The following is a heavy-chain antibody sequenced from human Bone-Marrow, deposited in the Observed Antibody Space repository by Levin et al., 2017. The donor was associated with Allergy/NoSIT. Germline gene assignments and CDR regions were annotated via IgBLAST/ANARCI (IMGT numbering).Heavy chain of an antibody. Sequence: LSLTCAASGFTFSSYGMHWVRQAPGKGLEWVAVISYDGSNKYYADSVKGRFTISRDNSKNTLYLQMNSLRAEDTAVYYCAKDSLGYSGYGFFDYWGQGTLVTVSS. CDR3: AKDSLGYSGYGFFDY. J-gene: IGHJ4*02. D-gene: IGHD5-12*01. CDR1: GFTFSSYG. V-gene: IGHV3-30*18. CDR2: ISYDGSNK.